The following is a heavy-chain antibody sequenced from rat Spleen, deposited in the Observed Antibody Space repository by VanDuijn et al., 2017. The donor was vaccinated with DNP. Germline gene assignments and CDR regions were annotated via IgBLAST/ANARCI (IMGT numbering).Heavy chain of an antibody. J-gene: IGHJ3*01. D-gene: IGHD1-11*01. CDR3: ATPEEGVVSWFAY. CDR2: IIDDGSRT. CDR1: GLTFSDYN. Sequence: EVLLVESGGGLVQPGRSLKLSCAASGLTFSDYNMAWVRQAPKKGLEWVASIIDDGSRTYYRDSVKGRFTISRDNARSILYLQMDSLRSEDTATYYCATPEEGVVSWFAYWGQGTLATVSS. V-gene: IGHV5S10*01.